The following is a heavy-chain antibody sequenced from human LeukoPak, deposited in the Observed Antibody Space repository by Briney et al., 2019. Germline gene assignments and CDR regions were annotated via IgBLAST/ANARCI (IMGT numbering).Heavy chain of an antibody. D-gene: IGHD3-22*01. CDR1: GFTFDDYA. V-gene: IGHV3-9*01. CDR2: ISWNSGSI. J-gene: IGHJ3*02. Sequence: GRSLRLSCAASGFTFDDYAMHWVRQAPGKGLEWVSGISWNSGSIGYADSVKGRFTISRDNAKNSLYLQMNSLRAEDTAVYYCAVGRYDSSGYDSDAFDIWGQGTMVAVSS. CDR3: AVGRYDSSGYDSDAFDI.